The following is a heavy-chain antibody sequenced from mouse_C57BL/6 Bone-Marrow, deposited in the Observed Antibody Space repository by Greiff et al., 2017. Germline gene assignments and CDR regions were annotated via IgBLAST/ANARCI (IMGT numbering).Heavy chain of an antibody. CDR2: IDPENGDT. Sequence: EVQLQESGAELVRPGASVKLSCTASGFNIKDDYMHWVKQRPEQGLEWIGWIDPENGDTEYASKFQGKATITADTSSNTAYLQLSSLTSEDTAVYYCTTNYEAMDYWGQGTSVTVSS. J-gene: IGHJ4*01. CDR3: TTNYEAMDY. V-gene: IGHV14-4*01. D-gene: IGHD1-1*01. CDR1: GFNIKDDY.